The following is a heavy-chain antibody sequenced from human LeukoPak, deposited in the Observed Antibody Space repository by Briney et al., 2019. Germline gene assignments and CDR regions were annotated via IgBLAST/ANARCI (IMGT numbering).Heavy chain of an antibody. D-gene: IGHD3-10*01. CDR2: IWYDGSNK. CDR3: AKDRDSYYGSGSEFDY. CDR1: GFTLSTYG. J-gene: IGHJ4*02. Sequence: GGSLRLSCAASGFTLSTYGMHWVRQAPGKGLEWVAFIWYDGSNKCYADSVKGRFTVPRDNSKNTLYLQMKSLRPEDTAVYYCAKDRDSYYGSGSEFDYWGQGTLVTVSS. V-gene: IGHV3-30*02.